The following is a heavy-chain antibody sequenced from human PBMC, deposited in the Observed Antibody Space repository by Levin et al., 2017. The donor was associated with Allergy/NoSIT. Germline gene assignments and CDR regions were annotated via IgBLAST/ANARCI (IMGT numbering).Heavy chain of an antibody. CDR3: AKEHGASSVHFDL. J-gene: IGHJ2*01. Sequence: PGGSLRLSCAASGFTFDDYTMHWVRQSPGRGLEWVSLISWDGDSTNYADSVKGRFTISRDNSKNSLYLQMNSLRTEDTALYYCAKEHGASSVHFDLWGRGTLVTVSS. D-gene: IGHD4-17*01. V-gene: IGHV3-43*01. CDR2: ISWDGDST. CDR1: GFTFDDYT.